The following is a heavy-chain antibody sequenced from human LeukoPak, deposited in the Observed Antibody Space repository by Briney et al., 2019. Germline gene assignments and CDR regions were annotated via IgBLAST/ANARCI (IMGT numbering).Heavy chain of an antibody. D-gene: IGHD5-18*01. J-gene: IGHJ6*03. V-gene: IGHV3-30*02. CDR2: IRYDGSNK. CDR1: GFTFSSYG. Sequence: GGSLRLSCAASGFTFSSYGMHWVRQAPGKGLEWVAFIRYDGSNKYYADSVKGRFTISRDNSKKPLYLQMNSLRAEDTAVYYCATGGDGYTYYYYYMDVWGKGTTVTVSS. CDR3: ATGGDGYTYYYYYMDV.